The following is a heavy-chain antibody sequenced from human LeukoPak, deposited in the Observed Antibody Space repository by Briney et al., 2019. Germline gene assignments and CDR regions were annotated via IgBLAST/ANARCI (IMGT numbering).Heavy chain of an antibody. J-gene: IGHJ6*03. CDR3: ARDYYYDYVWGSYRYYYYMDV. Sequence: RASVKVSCKASGYTFTGYYMHWVRQAPGQGLEWMGWTNPNSGGTNYAQKFQGRVTMTRDTSISTAYMELSRLRSDDTAVYYCARDYYYDYVWGSYRYYYYMDVWGKGTTVTVSS. CDR2: TNPNSGGT. CDR1: GYTFTGYY. D-gene: IGHD3-16*02. V-gene: IGHV1-2*02.